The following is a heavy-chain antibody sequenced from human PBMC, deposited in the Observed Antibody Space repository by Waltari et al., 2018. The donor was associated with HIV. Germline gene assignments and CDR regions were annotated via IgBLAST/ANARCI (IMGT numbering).Heavy chain of an antibody. CDR1: GYTFTSYA. Sequence: QVQLVQSGAEVKKPGASVKVSCKASGYTFTSYAMHWVRQAPGQRLEWLGWINAGNGNTKYSQKFQGRVTITRDTSASTAYMELSSLRSEDTAVYYCARSAGVAVARGDDAVDIWGQGTMVTVSS. V-gene: IGHV1-3*01. CDR2: INAGNGNT. J-gene: IGHJ3*02. CDR3: ARSAGVAVARGDDAVDI. D-gene: IGHD6-19*01.